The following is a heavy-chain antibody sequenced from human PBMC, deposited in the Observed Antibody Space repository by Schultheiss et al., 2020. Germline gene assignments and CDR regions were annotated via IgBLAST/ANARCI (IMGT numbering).Heavy chain of an antibody. CDR3: AKHPYNSSPRHFDY. D-gene: IGHD6-13*01. Sequence: GGSLRLSCAASGFTFSNYVMNWVRQAPGKGLEWVSAISGSGGSTYYADSVKGRFTISRDNSKNTLYLQMNSLRAEDTAVYYCAKHPYNSSPRHFDYWGQGTLVTVSS. J-gene: IGHJ4*02. CDR1: GFTFSNYV. CDR2: ISGSGGST. V-gene: IGHV3-23*01.